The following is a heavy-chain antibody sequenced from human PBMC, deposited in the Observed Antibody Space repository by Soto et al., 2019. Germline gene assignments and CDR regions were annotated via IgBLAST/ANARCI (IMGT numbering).Heavy chain of an antibody. V-gene: IGHV4-30-4*08. D-gene: IGHD2-21*02. J-gene: IGHJ6*04. CDR1: GGSISYEYYH. Sequence: QVQLQQSGPGLVKPSQTLSLTCTVSGGSISYEYYHWTWIRHPPGKGLEWIGYIHYSGSIIYNPSLKSRVTISVATSKTQFSLQLSSVTAADTAVYFCAREDDGGDRDYYGLDVWGKGTTVTVSS. CDR3: AREDDGGDRDYYGLDV. CDR2: IHYSGSI.